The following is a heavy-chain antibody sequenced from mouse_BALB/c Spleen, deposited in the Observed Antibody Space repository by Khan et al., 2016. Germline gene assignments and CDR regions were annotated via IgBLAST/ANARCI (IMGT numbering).Heavy chain of an antibody. Sequence: EVELVESGGGLVKPGGSLKLSCAASGFTFSSHAMSWIRQTPEKRLEWVASISSGGTTFYPDSLKGRFTISRDNARNILYLQMTSLRSEDTAMYYCVRGVIMLVDYFDYWGQGTTLTVSS. D-gene: IGHD1-1*01. V-gene: IGHV5-6-5*01. CDR3: VRGVIMLVDYFDY. CDR2: ISSGGTT. CDR1: GFTFSSHA. J-gene: IGHJ2*01.